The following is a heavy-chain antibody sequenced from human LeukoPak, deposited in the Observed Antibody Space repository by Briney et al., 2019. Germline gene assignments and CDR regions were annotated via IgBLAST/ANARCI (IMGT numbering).Heavy chain of an antibody. Sequence: PSETLSLTCTVSGGSISSYYWSWIRQYPGKGLEWIGYIHDTGSTNYNPSLKSRVSISVDTSKNQFSLELNSVTAADTAVYYCARCLRGYSYGPFDYWGQGTLVTVSS. CDR2: IHDTGST. V-gene: IGHV4-59*01. D-gene: IGHD5-18*01. CDR3: ARCLRGYSYGPFDY. J-gene: IGHJ4*02. CDR1: GGSISSYY.